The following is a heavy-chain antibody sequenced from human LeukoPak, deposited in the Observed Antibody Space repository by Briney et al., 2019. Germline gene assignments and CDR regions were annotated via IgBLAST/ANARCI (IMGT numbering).Heavy chain of an antibody. J-gene: IGHJ4*02. CDR1: GFTFSSYA. CDR2: MSGSGGST. CDR3: AKALIYDSSGYYY. Sequence: GGSLRLSCAASGFTFSSYAMSWVRQAPGKGLEWVSAMSGSGGSTYYADSVKGRFTISRDNSKNTLYLQMNSLRAEDTAVYYCAKALIYDSSGYYYWGQGTLVTVSS. V-gene: IGHV3-23*01. D-gene: IGHD3-22*01.